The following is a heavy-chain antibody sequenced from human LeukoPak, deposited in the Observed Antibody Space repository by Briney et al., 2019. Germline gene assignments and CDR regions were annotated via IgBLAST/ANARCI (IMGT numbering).Heavy chain of an antibody. CDR3: ASWFLYYDFWSGYNS. J-gene: IGHJ5*02. V-gene: IGHV4-34*01. D-gene: IGHD3-3*01. Sequence: PSETLSLTCAVYGGSFSGYYWSWIRQPPGKGLEWIGEINHSGSTNYNPSLKSRVTTSVDTSKNQFSLKLSSVTAADTAVYYCASWFLYYDFWSGYNSWGQGTLVTVSS. CDR1: GGSFSGYY. CDR2: INHSGST.